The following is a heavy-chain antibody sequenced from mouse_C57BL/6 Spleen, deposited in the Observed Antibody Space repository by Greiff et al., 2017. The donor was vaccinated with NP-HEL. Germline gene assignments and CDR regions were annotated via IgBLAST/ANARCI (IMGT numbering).Heavy chain of an antibody. Sequence: VKPGASVKISCKASGYAFSSSWMNWVKQRPGKGLEWIGRIYPGDGDTNYNGKFKGKATLTADKSSSTAYMQLSSLTSEDSAVYFCARSHDYDWFAYWGQGTLVTVSA. CDR3: ARSHDYDWFAY. V-gene: IGHV1-82*01. D-gene: IGHD2-4*01. CDR2: IYPGDGDT. CDR1: GYAFSSSW. J-gene: IGHJ3*01.